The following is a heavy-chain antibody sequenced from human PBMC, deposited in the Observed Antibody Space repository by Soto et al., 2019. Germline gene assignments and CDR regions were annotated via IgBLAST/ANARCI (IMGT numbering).Heavy chain of an antibody. Sequence: QVQLVESGGGVVQPGRSLRLSCAASGFTFSSYGMHWVRQAPGKGLEWVAVIWYDGSNKYYADSVKGRFTISRDNSKNTLYLQMNSLRAEDTAVYYCARDREVGPKLDYWGQGTLVTVSS. CDR2: IWYDGSNK. CDR3: ARDREVGPKLDY. J-gene: IGHJ4*02. CDR1: GFTFSSYG. V-gene: IGHV3-33*01. D-gene: IGHD3-10*01.